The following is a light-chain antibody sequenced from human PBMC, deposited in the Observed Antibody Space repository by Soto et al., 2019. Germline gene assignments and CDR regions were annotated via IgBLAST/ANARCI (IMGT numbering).Light chain of an antibody. CDR2: SAS. V-gene: IGKV3-15*01. CDR3: QQYSNWPLT. Sequence: ETEMTQSPATLSVSPGERATLSCRASQTVSSNLAWYQQKPGQAPRLLIYSASTRATGVPVRFSGSGSGTEFTLTISSLQSEDFAVYYCQQYSNWPLTFGGGTKV. CDR1: QTVSSN. J-gene: IGKJ4*01.